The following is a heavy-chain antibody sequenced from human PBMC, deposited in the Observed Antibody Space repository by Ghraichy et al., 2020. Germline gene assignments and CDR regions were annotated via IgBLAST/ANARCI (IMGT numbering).Heavy chain of an antibody. CDR3: ARVAEYSSSSRNHWFAP. V-gene: IGHV1-2*02. CDR1: GYNFNGYY. D-gene: IGHD6-6*01. Sequence: ASVKVSCQTSGYNFNGYYMHWVRQAPGQGLEWMGWMNPNTGTTNYAQTFQGRVTMTRDTSSGTAFLELNRLTSDDTAVYYCARVAEYSSSSRNHWFAPWGQGTLVTVSS. CDR2: MNPNTGTT. J-gene: IGHJ5*02.